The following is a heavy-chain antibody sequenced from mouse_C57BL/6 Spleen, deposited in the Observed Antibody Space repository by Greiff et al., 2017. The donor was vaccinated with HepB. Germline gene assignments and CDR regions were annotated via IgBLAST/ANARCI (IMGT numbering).Heavy chain of an antibody. D-gene: IGHD2-3*01. J-gene: IGHJ4*01. CDR3: ARSYDGSSFYAMDY. CDR1: GYTFTSYW. V-gene: IGHV1-59*01. Sequence: VQLQQPGAELVRPGTSVKLSCKASGYTFTSYWMHWVKQRPGQGLEWIGVIDPSDSYTKYNQKFKGKATLNVDTSSSTTYIQLSSMTSEDSAVDYCARSYDGSSFYAMDYWGQGTSVTVSS. CDR2: IDPSDSYT.